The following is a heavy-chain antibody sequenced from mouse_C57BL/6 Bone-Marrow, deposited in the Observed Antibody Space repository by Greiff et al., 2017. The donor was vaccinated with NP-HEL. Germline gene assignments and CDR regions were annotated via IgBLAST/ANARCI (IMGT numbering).Heavy chain of an antibody. D-gene: IGHD1-1*01. J-gene: IGHJ3*01. V-gene: IGHV1-50*01. CDR2: IDPSDSYT. CDR3: ARKAYYGRSYEFAY. Sequence: QVQLQQPGAELVKPGASVKLSCKASGYTFTTYWMQWVKHRPGQGLEWIGEIDPSDSYTNYNQKFKGKATLTVDTSSSTANMQLSSLTSEDSAVYYCARKAYYGRSYEFAYWGQGTLVTVSA. CDR1: GYTFTTYW.